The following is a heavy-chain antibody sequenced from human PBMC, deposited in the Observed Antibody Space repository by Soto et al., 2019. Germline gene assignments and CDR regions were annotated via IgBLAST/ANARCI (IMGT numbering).Heavy chain of an antibody. CDR3: ASRYCSSTACYGYLEY. D-gene: IGHD2-2*01. J-gene: IGHJ4*02. Sequence: QVQLQESGPGLVKPSETLSLTCTVSGGSISNYYWAWIRQPAGKGLEWIGRIYTSGSTNYNPSLKSQVSMSVDTSKRQFSLKLSSVTAADTAMYYCASRYCSSTACYGYLEYWGQGTLVTVSS. CDR2: IYTSGST. CDR1: GGSISNYY. V-gene: IGHV4-4*07.